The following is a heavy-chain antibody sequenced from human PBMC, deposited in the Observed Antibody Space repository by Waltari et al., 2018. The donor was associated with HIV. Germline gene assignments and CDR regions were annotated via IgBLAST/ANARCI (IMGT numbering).Heavy chain of an antibody. CDR2: ISVSGDST. J-gene: IGHJ6*02. CDR1: GFTFSNYG. CDR3: VKEHQYSHSWYSYYGMDV. D-gene: IGHD6-13*01. Sequence: EVQVLESGGALVQPGGSLRLSCAASGFTFSNYGMSWVRQAPGKGLEWVSTISVSGDSTYYAYSGKGRCTVSRDNSKNTLYLQMNSLRAEDTAVYFCVKEHQYSHSWYSYYGMDVWGQGTTVTVSS. V-gene: IGHV3-23*01.